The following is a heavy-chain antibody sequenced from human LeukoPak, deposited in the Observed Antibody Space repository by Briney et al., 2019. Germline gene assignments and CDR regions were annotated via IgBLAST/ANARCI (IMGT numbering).Heavy chain of an antibody. J-gene: IGHJ4*02. CDR1: SGSFSGYY. CDR3: ARGLDHSSSSRAFDY. V-gene: IGHV4-34*01. Sequence: SETLSLTCAVYSGSFSGYYWSWIRQPPGKGLEWIGEINHSGSTNYNPSLKSRVTISVDTSKNQFSLKLSSVTAADTAVYYCARGLDHSSSSRAFDYWGQGTLVTVSS. D-gene: IGHD6-6*01. CDR2: INHSGST.